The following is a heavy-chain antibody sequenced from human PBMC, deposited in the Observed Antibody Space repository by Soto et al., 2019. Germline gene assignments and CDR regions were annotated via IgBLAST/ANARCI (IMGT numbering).Heavy chain of an antibody. D-gene: IGHD4-17*01. CDR2: ISYDGSNK. Sequence: QVQLVESGGGVVQPGRSLRLSCAASGFTFSSYAMHWVRQAPGKGLEWVAVISYDGSNKNYADSVKGRFTISRDNSKNTLYLQMNSLRAEDTAVYYCARIDIAGGDYPTYSWFDPWGQGTLVTVSS. V-gene: IGHV3-30-3*01. J-gene: IGHJ5*02. CDR1: GFTFSSYA. CDR3: ARIDIAGGDYPTYSWFDP.